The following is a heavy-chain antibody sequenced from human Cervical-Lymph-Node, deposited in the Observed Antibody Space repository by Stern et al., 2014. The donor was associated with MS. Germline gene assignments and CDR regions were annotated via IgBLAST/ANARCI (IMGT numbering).Heavy chain of an antibody. CDR3: ARGEGYRTHFDY. CDR1: GYTFTGYY. CDR2: INPNSGGP. V-gene: IGHV1-2*06. D-gene: IGHD1-14*01. J-gene: IGHJ4*02. Sequence: QMQLVQSGAEVKKPGSSVKVSCKASGYTFTGYYMPWVRQAPGQGLEWMGRINPNSGGPNYAQKFQGRVTMTRDTSISTAYMELSRLRSDDTAVYYCARGEGYRTHFDYWGQGTLVTVSS.